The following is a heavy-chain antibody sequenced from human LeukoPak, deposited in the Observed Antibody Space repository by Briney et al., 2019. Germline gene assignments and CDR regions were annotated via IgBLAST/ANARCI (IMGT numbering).Heavy chain of an antibody. V-gene: IGHV3-53*01. CDR1: DFPVSDNY. Sequence: GGSPRLSCATSDFPVSDNYMSWVRQAPGRGLEWVSVISNDGVTDYADSVKGRFTISRDDSNDTVFLQMSSLRPEDTAVYYCGGSGSYYTPSYYWGQGALVTVSS. CDR2: ISNDGVT. CDR3: GGSGSYYTPSYY. J-gene: IGHJ4*02. D-gene: IGHD3-10*01.